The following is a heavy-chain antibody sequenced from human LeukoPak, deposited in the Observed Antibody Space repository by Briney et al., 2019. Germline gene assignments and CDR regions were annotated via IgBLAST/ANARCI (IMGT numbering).Heavy chain of an antibody. J-gene: IGHJ4*02. CDR1: GFTFSSYA. V-gene: IGHV3-23*01. D-gene: IGHD1-26*01. CDR3: ARACSGSYYRVSDY. Sequence: PGGSLRLSCAASGFTFSSYAMYWVRRAPGEGLEWVSAISAGGGSNTYYADSVKGRFTISRDNSKNTLYLQMNSLRAEDTAVYYCARACSGSYYRVSDYWGQGTLVTVSS. CDR2: ISAGGGSNT.